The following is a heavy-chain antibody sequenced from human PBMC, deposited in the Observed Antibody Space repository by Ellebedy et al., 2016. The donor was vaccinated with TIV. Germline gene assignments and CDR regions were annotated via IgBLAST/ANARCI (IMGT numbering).Heavy chain of an antibody. V-gene: IGHV3-7*03. J-gene: IGHJ4*02. CDR3: ARGSGWGRFDS. CDR1: GLTSSSYW. Sequence: GESLKISCVASGLTSSSYWMNWVRQAPGKGLEWVANIKQDGSEKYYVDSVKGRFTISRDNANNLLFLQMYSLRAEDTAVYYCARGSGWGRFDSWGQGTLVTVSS. CDR2: IKQDGSEK. D-gene: IGHD6-19*01.